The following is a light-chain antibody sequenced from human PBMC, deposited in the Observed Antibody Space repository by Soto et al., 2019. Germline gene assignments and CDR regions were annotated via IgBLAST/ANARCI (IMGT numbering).Light chain of an antibody. J-gene: IGLJ2*01. Sequence: QSALTQPPSASGSPGQSVTISCTGTSSDVGGYNYVSWYQHHPGKAPKLMIYEVSKRPSGVPDRFSGSKSGNTASLTVSGLQADDEADYYCNSHAGSKNMVFGGGTKLTVL. V-gene: IGLV2-8*01. CDR2: EVS. CDR1: SSDVGGYNY. CDR3: NSHAGSKNMV.